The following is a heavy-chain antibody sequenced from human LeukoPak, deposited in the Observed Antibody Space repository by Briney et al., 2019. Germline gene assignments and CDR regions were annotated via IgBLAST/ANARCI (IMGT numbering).Heavy chain of an antibody. CDR2: IIPMLGRS. D-gene: IGHD5-18*01. V-gene: IGHV1-69*05. CDR1: GGSFSSYG. CDR3: AREDHTANNWFDP. Sequence: SVKVSCKASGGSFSSYGISWVRQAPGQGLEWMGGIIPMLGRSNYAQKFQGRVTISTDESTSTAYMEMSSLRSEDTAVYYCAREDHTANNWFDPWAREPWSPSPQ. J-gene: IGHJ5*02.